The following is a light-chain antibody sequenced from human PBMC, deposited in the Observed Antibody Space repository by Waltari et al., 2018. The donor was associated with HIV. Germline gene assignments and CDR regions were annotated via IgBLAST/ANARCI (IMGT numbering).Light chain of an antibody. CDR2: EDS. J-gene: IGLJ2*01. CDR3: YSTDSSGNHPV. V-gene: IGLV3-10*01. CDR1: ALPKKT. Sequence: SYELTQPTSVSVSPGQTARLTCSGDALPKKTDYWYQQKSGQAPVLVIYEDSKRPSGIPERFSGSSSGTMATLTISGAQVEDEADYYCYSTDSSGNHPVFGGGTKLTVL.